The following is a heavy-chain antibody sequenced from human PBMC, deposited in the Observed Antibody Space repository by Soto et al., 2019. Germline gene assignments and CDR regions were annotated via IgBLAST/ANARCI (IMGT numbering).Heavy chain of an antibody. CDR1: GGSISSYY. CDR2: IYYRGST. Sequence: SETLSLTCTVSGGSISSYYWSWIRQHPGKGLEWIGCIYYRGSTNYNPSLKCRVTISVDTSKNQFSLKLISVPAADTAVYYCAGVGYYYGAGSYYTVFSASWFDPWGQGTLVTVSS. D-gene: IGHD3-10*01. J-gene: IGHJ5*02. CDR3: AGVGYYYGAGSYYTVFSASWFDP. V-gene: IGHV4-59*01.